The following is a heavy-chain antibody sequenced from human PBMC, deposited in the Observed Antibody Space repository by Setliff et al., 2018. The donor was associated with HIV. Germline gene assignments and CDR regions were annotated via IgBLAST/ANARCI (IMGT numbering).Heavy chain of an antibody. J-gene: IGHJ3*02. V-gene: IGHV1-69*13. CDR1: GGTFSSYG. CDR3: AKGAGLGYYSSGSYGPDDI. CDR2: IIPIFGTA. D-gene: IGHD3-10*01. Sequence: ASVKVSCKASGGTFSSYGISWVRQAPGQGLEWMGGIIPIFGTANYAQKFQDRVTISADESTSTAYMELSSLRSEDTAVYYCAKGAGLGYYSSGSYGPDDIWGQGTMVTVSS.